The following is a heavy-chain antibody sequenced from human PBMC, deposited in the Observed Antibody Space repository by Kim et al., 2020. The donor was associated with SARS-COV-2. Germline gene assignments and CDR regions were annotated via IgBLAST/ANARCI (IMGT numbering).Heavy chain of an antibody. CDR1: GFTFSSYS. V-gene: IGHV3-48*02. J-gene: IGHJ6*02. D-gene: IGHD2-21*01. CDR2: ISSSSSTI. Sequence: GGSLRLSCAASGFTFSSYSMNWVRQAPGKGLEWVSYISSSSSTIYYADSVRGRFTISRDNAKNSLYLQMNSLRDEDTAVYYCASGGVIVVLIAFFSVIDYAYDMDVWGQGTTVTVSS. CDR3: ASGGVIVVLIAFFSVIDYAYDMDV.